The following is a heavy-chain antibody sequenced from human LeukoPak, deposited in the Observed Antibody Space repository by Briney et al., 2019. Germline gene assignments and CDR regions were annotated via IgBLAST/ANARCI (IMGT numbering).Heavy chain of an antibody. CDR2: IKQAGSEN. CDR1: GFIFSSYW. CDR3: VKSAGKDGYRDSFDM. D-gene: IGHD5-24*01. J-gene: IGHJ3*02. Sequence: AGGSLRLSCAASGFIFSSYWMTWVRQAPGKGLEWVANIKQAGSENSYVDSVKGRFTISRDNAKNSLYLQINSLRAEDTAVYYCVKSAGKDGYRDSFDMWGQGTVVTVSS. V-gene: IGHV3-7*01.